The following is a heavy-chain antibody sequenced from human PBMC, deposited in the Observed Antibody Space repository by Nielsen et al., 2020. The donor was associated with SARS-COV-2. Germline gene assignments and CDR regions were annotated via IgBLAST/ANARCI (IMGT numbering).Heavy chain of an antibody. Sequence: GGSLRLSCAASGFTFSNYWMHWVRQAPGKGLVWVARVSMDGRGTNYADSVKGRFTISRDNAKNSLYLQMNSLRDEDTAVYFCAKELEVCCHYMDVWGKGTTVTVSS. CDR2: VSMDGRGT. CDR1: GFTFSNYW. CDR3: AKELEVCCHYMDV. D-gene: IGHD5/OR15-5a*01. V-gene: IGHV3-74*01. J-gene: IGHJ6*03.